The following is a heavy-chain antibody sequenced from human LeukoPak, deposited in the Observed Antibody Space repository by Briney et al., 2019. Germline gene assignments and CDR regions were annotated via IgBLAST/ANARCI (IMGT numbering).Heavy chain of an antibody. CDR1: GGSISTYY. J-gene: IGHJ4*02. CDR2: VYYSGNT. V-gene: IGHV4-59*01. Sequence: RPSETLSLTCSVSGGSISTYYYSWIRQPPGKELEWIGYVYYSGNTNYNPSLKSRVTISLDTSKNQFSLKLSSVTAADTAVYYCARGGGYSSSSQDFDYWGQGTLVTVSS. CDR3: ARGGGYSSSSQDFDY. D-gene: IGHD6-6*01.